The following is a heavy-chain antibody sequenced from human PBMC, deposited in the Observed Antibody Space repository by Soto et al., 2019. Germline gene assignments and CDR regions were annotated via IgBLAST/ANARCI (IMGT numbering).Heavy chain of an antibody. V-gene: IGHV4-38-2*01. D-gene: IGHD6-13*01. CDR3: ARTHPHSSSSYRQYYYAMEV. CDR2: IYHSGST. Sequence: SETLSLTCAVSGYSISSGYYWGWIRQPPGKGLEWIGSIYHSGSTYYNPSLKSRVTISVDTSKNQFSLKLSSVTAADTAAYYCARTHPHSSSSYRQYYYAMEVWGDGATV. CDR1: GYSISSGYY. J-gene: IGHJ6*02.